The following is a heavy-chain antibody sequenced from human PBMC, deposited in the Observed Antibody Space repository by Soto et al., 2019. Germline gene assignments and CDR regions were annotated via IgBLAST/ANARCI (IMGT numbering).Heavy chain of an antibody. Sequence: SETMSLTXTVAGDSIRRTTYYWGWKSQTPGKGLEWIGSIYYTGTTYYSPSLKGRVTISVDMSKNQFSLKLSSVTAADTAVYFCAKLSRIAVAGTIDYWGQGTLVTVSS. D-gene: IGHD6-13*01. CDR2: IYYTGTT. CDR3: AKLSRIAVAGTIDY. CDR1: GDSIRRTTYY. V-gene: IGHV4-39*01. J-gene: IGHJ4*02.